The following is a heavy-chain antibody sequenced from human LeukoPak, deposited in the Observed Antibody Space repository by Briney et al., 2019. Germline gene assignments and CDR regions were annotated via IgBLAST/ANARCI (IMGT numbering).Heavy chain of an antibody. CDR3: VRERLGYFDS. Sequence: PGRSLRLSCVASGFTFSSYAIHWVRQAPGEGLERVAVISYDGTQKYYADSVKGRFTISRDNSKNILDLQMNSLRAEDTAVYYCVRERLGYFDSWGQGTLVTVSS. CDR1: GFTFSSYA. D-gene: IGHD6-19*01. V-gene: IGHV3-30*04. J-gene: IGHJ4*02. CDR2: ISYDGTQK.